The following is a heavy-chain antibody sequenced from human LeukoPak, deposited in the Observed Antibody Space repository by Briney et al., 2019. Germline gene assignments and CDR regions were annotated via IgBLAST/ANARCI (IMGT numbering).Heavy chain of an antibody. V-gene: IGHV3-23*01. CDR2: LSGSGGGT. Sequence: GGSLRIACRASGITLGKYGMSWVRQAPGKGLEWVAGLSGSGGGTNYADSVQGRFTISRDNPKNTLYLQMNSLRAEDTAVYFCAKRGVVIRVFLVGFHKEAYYFDSWGQGALVTVSS. J-gene: IGHJ4*02. CDR1: GITLGKYG. D-gene: IGHD3-10*01. CDR3: AKRGVVIRVFLVGFHKEAYYFDS.